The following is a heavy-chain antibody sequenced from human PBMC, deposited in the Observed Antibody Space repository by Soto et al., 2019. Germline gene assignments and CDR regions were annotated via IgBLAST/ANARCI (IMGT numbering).Heavy chain of an antibody. CDR2: IYYSGST. V-gene: IGHV4-31*03. J-gene: IGHJ6*02. CDR1: GGSISSGGYY. Sequence: SETLSLTCTVSGGSISSGGYYWSWIRQHPGKGLERIGYIYYSGSTYYNPSLKSRVTISVDTSKNQFSLKLSSVTAADTAVYYCARDSSSWYGYYYGMDVWGQGTTVTVSS. CDR3: ARDSSSWYGYYYGMDV. D-gene: IGHD6-13*01.